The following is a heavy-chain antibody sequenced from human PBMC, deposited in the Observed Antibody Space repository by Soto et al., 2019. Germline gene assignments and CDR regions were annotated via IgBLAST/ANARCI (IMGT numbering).Heavy chain of an antibody. CDR2: IWCDGSNK. D-gene: IGHD3-9*01. V-gene: IGHV3-33*01. J-gene: IGHJ4*02. CDR1: GFTFSSYG. CDR3: AREGLRYFDWLSTTYFDY. Sequence: QVQLVESGGGVVQPGRSLRLSCAASGFTFSSYGMHWVRQAPGKGLEWVAVIWCDGSNKYYADSVKGRFTISRDNSKNTLYLEMNSLRAEDTAVYYCAREGLRYFDWLSTTYFDYWGQGTLVTVSS.